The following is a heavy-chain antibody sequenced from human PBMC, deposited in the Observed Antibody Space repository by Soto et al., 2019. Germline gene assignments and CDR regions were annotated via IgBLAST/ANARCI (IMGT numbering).Heavy chain of an antibody. Sequence: ASVKVSCKASGYTFTSYDINWVRQATGQGLEWMGWMNPNSGNTGYAQKFQGRVTMTRNTSISTAYMELSSLRSEDTAVYYCARVHMYSSSWYGNYYYYYMDVWGKGTTVTVSS. J-gene: IGHJ6*03. D-gene: IGHD6-13*01. CDR1: GYTFTSYD. CDR2: MNPNSGNT. CDR3: ARVHMYSSSWYGNYYYYYMDV. V-gene: IGHV1-8*01.